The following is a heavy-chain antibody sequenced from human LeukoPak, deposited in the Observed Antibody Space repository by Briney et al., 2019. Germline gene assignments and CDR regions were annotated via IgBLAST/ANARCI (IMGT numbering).Heavy chain of an antibody. CDR2: IYYSGST. V-gene: IGHV4-59*01. CDR1: GGSISSYY. J-gene: IGHJ4*02. Sequence: SETLSLTCSVSGGSISSYYWSWIRQPPGKGLEWIGYIYYSGSTNYNPSLKSRVTISVDTSKNQFSLKLSSVTAADTAVYYCARVGTYGSGSYLSWLDYWGQGTLVTVSS. CDR3: ARVGTYGSGSYLSWLDY. D-gene: IGHD3-10*01.